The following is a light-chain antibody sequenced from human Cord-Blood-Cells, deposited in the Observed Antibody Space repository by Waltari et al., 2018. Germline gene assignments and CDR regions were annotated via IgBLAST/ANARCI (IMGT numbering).Light chain of an antibody. J-gene: IGLJ3*02. CDR1: SSDVGGYNY. CDR2: DVS. V-gene: IGLV2-11*01. Sequence: QSALTQPRSVSGSPGQSVTISCTGTSSDVGGYNYVSWYQQHPGKAPKLMIYDVSKRPSGVPDRFSCSKSGNTAPLTISGLQAEDEADYDCCSYAGSYTVFGGGTKLTVL. CDR3: CSYAGSYTV.